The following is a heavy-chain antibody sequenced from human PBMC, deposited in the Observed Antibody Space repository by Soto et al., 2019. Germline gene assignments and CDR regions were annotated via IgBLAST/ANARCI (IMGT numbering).Heavy chain of an antibody. V-gene: IGHV3-48*03. Sequence: GGSLRLSCAASGFTFSSYEMNWVRQAPGKGLEWVSYISSSGSTIYYADSVKGRFTISRDNAKNSLYLQMNSLRAEDTAVYYCARGIAAAGKGSYWYFDLWGRGTLVTVSS. CDR2: ISSSGSTI. CDR3: ARGIAAAGKGSYWYFDL. J-gene: IGHJ2*01. CDR1: GFTFSSYE. D-gene: IGHD6-13*01.